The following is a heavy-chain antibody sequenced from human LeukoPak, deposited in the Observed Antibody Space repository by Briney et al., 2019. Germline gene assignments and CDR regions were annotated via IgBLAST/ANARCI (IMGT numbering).Heavy chain of an antibody. D-gene: IGHD5-24*01. V-gene: IGHV3-9*01. CDR2: INWNSGDV. CDR3: AKDHNYRDLDSLDI. J-gene: IGHJ3*02. Sequence: PGGSLRLSCAASGFNFNDYAMHWVRQAPGKGLEWVSGINWNSGDVGYADSVKGRFTISRDNAKNSLYLQMNSLRAEDTAFYYCAKDHNYRDLDSLDIWGQGTMVTVSS. CDR1: GFNFNDYA.